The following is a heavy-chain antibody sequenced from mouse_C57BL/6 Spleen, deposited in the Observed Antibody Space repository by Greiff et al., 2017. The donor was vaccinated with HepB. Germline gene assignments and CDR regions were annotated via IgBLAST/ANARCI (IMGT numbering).Heavy chain of an antibody. CDR1: GYTFTDYN. V-gene: IGHV1-18*01. CDR2: FNPNNGGT. Sequence: VQLQQPGPELVKPGASVKIPCKASGYTFTDYNMDWVKQSHGKSLEWIGVFNPNNGGTNYNKKFKGKATLTVDKSSSTAYMDIRSLTSEDTAVYYCTRAPYYYGSRVFDYWGQGTTLTVSS. J-gene: IGHJ2*01. CDR3: TRAPYYYGSRVFDY. D-gene: IGHD1-1*01.